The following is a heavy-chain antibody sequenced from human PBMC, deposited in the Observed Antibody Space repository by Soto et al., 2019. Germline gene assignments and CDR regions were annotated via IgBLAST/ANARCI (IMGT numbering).Heavy chain of an antibody. CDR3: AREEGDGYNLWYYFDY. CDR1: GGSISSYY. V-gene: IGHV4-4*07. CDR2: IYTSGST. D-gene: IGHD3-10*01. J-gene: IGHJ4*02. Sequence: SETLSLTCTVSGGSISSYYWSWIRQPAGKGLEWIGRIYTSGSTNYNPSLKSRVTMSVDTSKNQFSLKLSSVTAADTAVYYCAREEGDGYNLWYYFDYWGQGTLVTVSS.